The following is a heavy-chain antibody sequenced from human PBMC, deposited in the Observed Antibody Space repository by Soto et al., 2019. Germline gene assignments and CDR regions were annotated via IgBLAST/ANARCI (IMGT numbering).Heavy chain of an antibody. CDR3: ARRGELLDYYYGMDV. CDR1: GYTFTSYD. CDR2: MNPNSGNT. J-gene: IGHJ6*02. Sequence: QVELVQSGAEVKKPGASVKVSCKASGYTFTSYDINWVRQATGQGLEWMGWMNPNSGNTGYAQKFQGRVTMTRNTSISTVYMELSSLRSEDTAVYYCARRGELLDYYYGMDVWGQGTTVTVSS. D-gene: IGHD1-7*01. V-gene: IGHV1-8*01.